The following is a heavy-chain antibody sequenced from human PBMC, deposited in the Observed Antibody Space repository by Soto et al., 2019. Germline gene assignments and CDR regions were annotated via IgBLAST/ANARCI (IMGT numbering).Heavy chain of an antibody. J-gene: IGHJ6*02. Sequence: EVQLVESGGGLVQPGGSLRLSCAASGFTFRTYWLSWVRQVPGKGLEWVANINLDGSEKNYVDSVKGRFTISRDNARNSLYLQMSSLRAEDTALYYGARDGSTSWYSYYSHGMDVWGQGTTVTVSS. V-gene: IGHV3-7*05. CDR2: INLDGSEK. D-gene: IGHD6-13*01. CDR1: GFTFRTYW. CDR3: ARDGSTSWYSYYSHGMDV.